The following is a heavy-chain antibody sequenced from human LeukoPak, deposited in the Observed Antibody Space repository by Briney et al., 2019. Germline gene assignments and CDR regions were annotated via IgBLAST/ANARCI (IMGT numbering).Heavy chain of an antibody. CDR1: GGSISSDGNS. D-gene: IGHD3-22*01. Sequence: PSETLSLTCAVSGGSISSDGNSWSWIRQPPGKGLEWIGYIYHSGSTYYNPSLKSRVTISVDRSKNQFSLKLNSVTAADTAVYYCARSAMYYYDSSGPYYFDYWGQGTLVTVSS. CDR3: ARSAMYYYDSSGPYYFDY. CDR2: IYHSGST. J-gene: IGHJ4*02. V-gene: IGHV4-30-2*01.